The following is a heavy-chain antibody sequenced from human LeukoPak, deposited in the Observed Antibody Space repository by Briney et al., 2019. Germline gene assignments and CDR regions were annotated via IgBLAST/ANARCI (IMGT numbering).Heavy chain of an antibody. D-gene: IGHD1-26*01. J-gene: IGHJ4*02. V-gene: IGHV1-2*06. CDR3: TRESGSYHGNDY. CDR1: GYTFTGYY. CDR2: INPNNGGT. Sequence: ASVKVSCKASGYTFTGYYMHWVRQAPGQGLEWMGRINPNNGGTNYAQKFQGRVTMTGDTSISTAYMEPSSLRSDDTAVYYCTRESGSYHGNDYWGQGTLGTVSS.